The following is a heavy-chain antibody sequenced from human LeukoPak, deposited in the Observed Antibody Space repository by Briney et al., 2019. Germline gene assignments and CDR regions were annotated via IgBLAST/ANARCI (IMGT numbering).Heavy chain of an antibody. J-gene: IGHJ5*02. V-gene: IGHV1-18*01. CDR3: AREVGITGTTDWFDP. CDR2: ISAYNGNT. Sequence: ASVKVSCKASGYTFTSYGISWVRQAPGQGLEWMGWISAYNGNTNYAQKLQGRVTMTTDTSTSTAYMELRSLRSDDTAVYYCAREVGITGTTDWFDPWGQGTLVTVSS. CDR1: GYTFTSYG. D-gene: IGHD1-7*01.